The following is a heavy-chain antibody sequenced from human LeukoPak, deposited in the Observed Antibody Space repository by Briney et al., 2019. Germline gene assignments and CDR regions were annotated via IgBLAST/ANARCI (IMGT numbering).Heavy chain of an antibody. CDR1: GFTFSSYA. D-gene: IGHD1-26*01. V-gene: IGHV3-23*01. CDR2: ISGSAGST. CDR3: AKDRYSGSSVGVAV. J-gene: IGHJ6*04. Sequence: PGGSLRLSCAASGFTFSSYAMSWVRQAPGKGLKWAPPISGSAGSTYYADSVKGRFTISRDNSKNTLYLQMNSLRAEDTAVYYCAKDRYSGSSVGVAVWGKGTTVTVSS.